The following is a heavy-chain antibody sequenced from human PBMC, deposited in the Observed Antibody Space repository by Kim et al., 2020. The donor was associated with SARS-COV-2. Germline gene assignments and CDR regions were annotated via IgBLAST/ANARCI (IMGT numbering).Heavy chain of an antibody. Sequence: SETLSLTCAVSGGSFSSYYWSWIRQPPGKGLEWIGNVNHSGSTNSNPSLTSRITITVSTYKNQISLTLSLMTAAATAADYCACQGGVWSGGRWDSDYWG. D-gene: IGHD2-15*01. CDR1: GGSFSSYY. CDR2: VNHSGST. J-gene: IGHJ4*01. V-gene: IGHV4-34*01. CDR3: ACQGGVWSGGRWDSDY.